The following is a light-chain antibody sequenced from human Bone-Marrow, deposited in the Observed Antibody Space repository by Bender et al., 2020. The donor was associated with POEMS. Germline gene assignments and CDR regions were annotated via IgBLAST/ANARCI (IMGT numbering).Light chain of an antibody. Sequence: QSALTQPASVSGSPGQSITISCTGTSSDVGSFNLVSWYQQYPGKAPKLMLYEVNKRPSGVSTRFSGSKSGTSASLAISGLRSEDEADYFCATWDDSLSAVVFGGGTKLTVL. V-gene: IGLV2-14*02. CDR1: SSDVGSFNL. J-gene: IGLJ2*01. CDR2: EVN. CDR3: ATWDDSLSAVV.